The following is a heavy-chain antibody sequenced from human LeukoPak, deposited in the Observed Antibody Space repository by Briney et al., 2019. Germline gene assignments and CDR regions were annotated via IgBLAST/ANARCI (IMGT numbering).Heavy chain of an antibody. D-gene: IGHD5-18*01. V-gene: IGHV3-23*01. Sequence: GGSLRLSCAASGFTFSSYGMSWVRQAPGKGLEWVSAISGSGGSTYYADSVKGRFTISRDNSKNTLYLQMNSLRAEDTAVYYCAKDNLGYSYGGYYYYYYMDVWGKGTTVTISS. CDR2: ISGSGGST. J-gene: IGHJ6*03. CDR3: AKDNLGYSYGGYYYYYYMDV. CDR1: GFTFSSYG.